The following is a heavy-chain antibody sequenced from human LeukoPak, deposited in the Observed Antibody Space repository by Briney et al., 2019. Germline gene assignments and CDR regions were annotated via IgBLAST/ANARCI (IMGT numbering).Heavy chain of an antibody. J-gene: IGHJ4*02. D-gene: IGHD2-21*02. CDR1: GDNVSSNSVA. Sequence: SQTLSLTCAISGDNVSSNSVAWNWIRQSPSRGLEWLGRTYFRSKWSYDYAVAVESRIFIAPDTSKNQFSLHLNSVTPEDTAVYCCARKVDILVVTGVNFDYWGQGTLVTVSS. CDR3: ARKVDILVVTGVNFDY. V-gene: IGHV6-1*01. CDR2: TYFRSKWSY.